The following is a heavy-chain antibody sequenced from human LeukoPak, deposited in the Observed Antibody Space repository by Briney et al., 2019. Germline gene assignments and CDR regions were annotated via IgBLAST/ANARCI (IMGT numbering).Heavy chain of an antibody. Sequence: GGSLRLSCAASGFTFSSYAMSWVRQAPGKGLEWVSSISSSSSYIYYADSVKGRFTISRDNAKNSLYLQMNSLRAEDTAVYYCAREVWGTGYFDLWGRGTLVTVSS. J-gene: IGHJ2*01. V-gene: IGHV3-21*01. D-gene: IGHD3-16*01. CDR1: GFTFSSYA. CDR3: AREVWGTGYFDL. CDR2: ISSSSSYI.